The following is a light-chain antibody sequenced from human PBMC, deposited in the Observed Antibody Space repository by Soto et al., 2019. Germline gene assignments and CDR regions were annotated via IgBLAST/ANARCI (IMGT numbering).Light chain of an antibody. Sequence: IQMTQSPSSLSASVGDSVTVTCRASQSINIYLNWYQQKPGKAPTLLIYGASSLQSGVPSRFTGGGSRTAFTLTISSLQPEDFATYYCPQSYRSPYTFGQGTKLEIK. CDR2: GAS. J-gene: IGKJ2*01. CDR1: QSINIY. CDR3: PQSYRSPYT. V-gene: IGKV1-39*01.